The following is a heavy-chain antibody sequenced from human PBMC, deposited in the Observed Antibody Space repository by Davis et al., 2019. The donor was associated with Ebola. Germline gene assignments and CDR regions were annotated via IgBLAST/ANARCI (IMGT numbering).Heavy chain of an antibody. CDR3: AKLGDYDFWSGYWVHGMDV. D-gene: IGHD3-3*01. V-gene: IGHV3-23*01. CDR1: GFTFSSYA. CDR2: ISGSGDST. J-gene: IGHJ6*02. Sequence: GESLKISCAASGFTFSSYAMSWVRQAPGKGLEWVSAISGSGDSTYYADSVKGRFTISRDNSKNTLYLQMNSLRAEDTAVYYCAKLGDYDFWSGYWVHGMDVWGQGTTVTVSS.